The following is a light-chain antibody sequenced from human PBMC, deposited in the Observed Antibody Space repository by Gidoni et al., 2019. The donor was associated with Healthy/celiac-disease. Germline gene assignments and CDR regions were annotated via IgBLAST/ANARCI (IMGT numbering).Light chain of an antibody. Sequence: QAVVTQEPSLPLSPAGTVTLTCGSSTGAVTSGHYAYWFQQKPVQAPRTLIYGTTNRYSWSPARFSGSRLGGKAALTLSGAQPDDEADYYCLLSYSGARVFGGGTKLTVL. J-gene: IGLJ3*02. V-gene: IGLV7-46*01. CDR2: GTT. CDR1: TGAVTSGHY. CDR3: LLSYSGARV.